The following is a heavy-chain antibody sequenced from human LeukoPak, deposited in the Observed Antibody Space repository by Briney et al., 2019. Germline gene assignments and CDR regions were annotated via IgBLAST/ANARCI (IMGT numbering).Heavy chain of an antibody. J-gene: IGHJ4*02. D-gene: IGHD5-18*01. CDR2: IYYSGST. V-gene: IGHV4-39*01. Sequence: PSETLSLTCTVSGGSISSSSYYWGWIRQPPGKGLEWIGSIYYSGSTYYNPSLKSRVTISVDTSKNQFSLKLSSVTAADTAVYYCARSQGGYSYGQGGGYYFDYWGQGTLATVSS. CDR3: ARSQGGYSYGQGGGYYFDY. CDR1: GGSISSSSYY.